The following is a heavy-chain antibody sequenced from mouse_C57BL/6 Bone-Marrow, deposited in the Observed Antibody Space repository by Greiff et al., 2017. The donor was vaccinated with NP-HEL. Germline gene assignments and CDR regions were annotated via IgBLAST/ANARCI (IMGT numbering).Heavy chain of an antibody. CDR2: ISYSGST. CDR3: ARSPLWLRRNYYAMDY. Sequence: EVQLVESGPGLAKPSQTLSLTCSVTGYSITSDYWNWIRKFPGNKLEYMGYISYSGSTYYNPSLKSRISITRDTYKNQYYLQLNSVTTEDTATYYCARSPLWLRRNYYAMDYWGQGTAVTVSA. CDR1: GYSITSDY. V-gene: IGHV3-8*01. J-gene: IGHJ4*01. D-gene: IGHD2-2*01.